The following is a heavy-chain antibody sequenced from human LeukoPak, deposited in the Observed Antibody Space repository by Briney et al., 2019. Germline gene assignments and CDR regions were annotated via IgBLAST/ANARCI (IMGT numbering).Heavy chain of an antibody. CDR1: GFTFSSYT. CDR2: ISSSSSYI. D-gene: IGHD2-15*01. V-gene: IGHV3-21*01. J-gene: IGHJ6*02. CDR3: ARDPTPRYCSGGSCYTHYGMDV. Sequence: PGGSLRLSCAASGFTFSSYTMNWVRHAPGKGLEWVSSISSSSSYIYYADSVTGRLTISRDNAKSSLYLQMNTLRAEDTAVYYCARDPTPRYCSGGSCYTHYGMDVWGQGTTVTVSS.